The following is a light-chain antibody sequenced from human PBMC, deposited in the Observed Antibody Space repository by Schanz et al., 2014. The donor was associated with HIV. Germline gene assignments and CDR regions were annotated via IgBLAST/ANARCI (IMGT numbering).Light chain of an antibody. CDR3: CSYAGSSTFEV. V-gene: IGLV2-14*03. J-gene: IGLJ3*02. CDR2: GVT. Sequence: QSALTQPASVSGSPGQSITISCTGTSSDIGGYNYVSWYQQHPGKAPKLMIYGVTDRPSGASNRFSGSKSGNTASLTISGLQAEDEAHYYCCSYAGSSTFEVFGGGTKLTVL. CDR1: SSDIGGYNY.